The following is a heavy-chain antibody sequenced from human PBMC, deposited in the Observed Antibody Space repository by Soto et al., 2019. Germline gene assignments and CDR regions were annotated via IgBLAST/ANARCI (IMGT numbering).Heavy chain of an antibody. Sequence: ASVKVSCKASGHTFTSYAMHWVRQAPGQRLEWMGWINAGNGNTKYSQKFQGRVTITRDTSASTAYMELSSLRSEDTAVYYCARGSFWSGYYDRPMDVWGQGTTVT. CDR2: INAGNGNT. CDR3: ARGSFWSGYYDRPMDV. J-gene: IGHJ6*02. D-gene: IGHD3-3*01. V-gene: IGHV1-3*01. CDR1: GHTFTSYA.